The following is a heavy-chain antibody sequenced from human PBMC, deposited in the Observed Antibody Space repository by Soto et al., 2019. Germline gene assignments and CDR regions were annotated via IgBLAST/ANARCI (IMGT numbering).Heavy chain of an antibody. D-gene: IGHD5-12*01. V-gene: IGHV4-30-4*01. CDR3: AREKGYISGPKNFDY. CDR2: IYDSGGS. J-gene: IGHJ4*02. CDR1: GASISSGDYF. Sequence: SETLSLTCTVSGASISSGDYFWSWIRQSPGKGLEWIGYIYDSGGSYYNPSLKSRVTMSVDTSKNQFSLKLSSVTAADTAVNYCAREKGYISGPKNFDYWGQGTLVTVSS.